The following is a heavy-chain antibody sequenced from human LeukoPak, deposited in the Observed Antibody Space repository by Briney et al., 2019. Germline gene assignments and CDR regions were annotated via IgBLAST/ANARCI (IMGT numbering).Heavy chain of an antibody. J-gene: IGHJ5*02. Sequence: PSETLSLTCTVSGGSISSYYWNWIRQPPGKGLEWIGYIYYSGSTNYNPSLKSRVTISVDTSKNQFSLKLSSVTAADTAVYYCAGLYSSSWYWFDPWGQGTLVTVSS. CDR1: GGSISSYY. V-gene: IGHV4-59*12. D-gene: IGHD6-13*01. CDR2: IYYSGST. CDR3: AGLYSSSWYWFDP.